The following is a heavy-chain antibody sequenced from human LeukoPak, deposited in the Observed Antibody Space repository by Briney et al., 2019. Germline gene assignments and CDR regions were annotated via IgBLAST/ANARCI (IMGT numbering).Heavy chain of an antibody. V-gene: IGHV3-23*01. Sequence: GGSLRLSCAASGFTFSSYAMSWVRQAPGKGLEWVSAISGSGGSTYYADSVKGRFTISRDNSKNTLYLQMNSLRAEDTAVYYCATGGGRYSYGPFDYWGQGTLVTVSS. CDR2: ISGSGGST. CDR3: ATGGGRYSYGPFDY. CDR1: GFTFSSYA. D-gene: IGHD5-18*01. J-gene: IGHJ4*02.